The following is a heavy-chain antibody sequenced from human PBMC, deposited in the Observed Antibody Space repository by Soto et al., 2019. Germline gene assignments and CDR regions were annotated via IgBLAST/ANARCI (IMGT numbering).Heavy chain of an antibody. D-gene: IGHD1-1*01. Sequence: KSAERSVSSNTNSRVRQAPGQGLEWMGGIIPIFGTANYAQKFQGRVTITADESTSTAYMELSSLRSEDTAVYYCAREIRSGLEPLHGYYYYGMDVWGQGTTVTSP. CDR3: AREIRSGLEPLHGYYYYGMDV. CDR1: ERSVSSNT. V-gene: IGHV1-69*01. J-gene: IGHJ6*02. CDR2: IIPIFGTA.